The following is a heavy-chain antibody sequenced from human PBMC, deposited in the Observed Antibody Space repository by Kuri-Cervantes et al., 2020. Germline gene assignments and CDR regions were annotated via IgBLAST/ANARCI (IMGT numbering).Heavy chain of an antibody. CDR2: ISSSSSYI. D-gene: IGHD3-3*01. CDR1: GFTSSSYS. V-gene: IGHV3-21*01. Sequence: GGSLRLSCAASGFTSSSYSMNWVRQAPGKGLEWVSSISSSSSYIYYADSVKGRFTISRDNAKNSLYLQMNSLRAEDTAVYYCARVKGYYDFWSGHPGWFDPWGQGTLVTVSS. J-gene: IGHJ5*02. CDR3: ARVKGYYDFWSGHPGWFDP.